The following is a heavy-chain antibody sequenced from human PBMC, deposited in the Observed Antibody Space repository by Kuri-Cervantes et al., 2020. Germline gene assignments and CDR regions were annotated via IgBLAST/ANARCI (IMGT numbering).Heavy chain of an antibody. CDR3: AKDPTVSSDYYYYMDV. CDR2: ISYDGSNQ. J-gene: IGHJ6*03. D-gene: IGHD4-17*01. CDR1: GFTFSSCA. V-gene: IGHV3-30-3*02. Sequence: GGSLRLSCAASGFTFSSCAMHWVRQAPGKGLEWVAVISYDGSNQYYADSVKGRFTISRDNSKNTLYLQMNSLRAEDTAVYYCAKDPTVSSDYYYYMDVWGKGTTVTVSS.